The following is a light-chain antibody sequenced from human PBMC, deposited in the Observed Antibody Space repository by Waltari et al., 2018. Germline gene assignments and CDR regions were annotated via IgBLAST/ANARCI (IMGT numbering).Light chain of an antibody. CDR3: NSRDSSINHHHV. Sequence: SSELTQDPAVSVALGQTVRITCQGDSLRSYSANWYQQKPGQAPIVVIYGKNNRPSGIPARFSGSTSGDTASLTITGAQAEDEADYYCNSRDSSINHHHVFGSGTKVTVL. V-gene: IGLV3-19*01. J-gene: IGLJ1*01. CDR1: SLRSYS. CDR2: GKN.